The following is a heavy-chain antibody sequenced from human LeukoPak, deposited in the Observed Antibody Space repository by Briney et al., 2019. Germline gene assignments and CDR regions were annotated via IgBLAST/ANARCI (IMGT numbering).Heavy chain of an antibody. CDR3: ARVGPLFYSSGWYYYFDY. D-gene: IGHD6-19*01. Sequence: ASVKVSCKASGYTFTSYYMHWVRQAPGQGLEWMGIINPSGGSTSYAQKLQGRVTMTTDTSTSTAYMELRSLRSDDTAVYYCARVGPLFYSSGWYYYFDYWGQGTLVTVSS. CDR2: INPSGGST. J-gene: IGHJ4*02. CDR1: GYTFTSYY. V-gene: IGHV1-46*01.